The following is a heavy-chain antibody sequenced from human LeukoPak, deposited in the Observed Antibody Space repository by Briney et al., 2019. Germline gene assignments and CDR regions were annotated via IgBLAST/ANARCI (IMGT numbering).Heavy chain of an antibody. CDR2: ISHSGRT. CDR3: ARGYCITVGCYDVFDI. V-gene: IGHV4-38-2*01. D-gene: IGHD2-15*01. Sequence: SETLSLTCGVSGYSISSGFYWDWIRQSPGKGLEWIGSISHSGRTDYNPSLKGRVTISADTSKNQFSLRLTSVTAADTAVYYCARGYCITVGCYDVFDIWGQATTLTVSS. CDR1: GYSISSGFY. J-gene: IGHJ3*02.